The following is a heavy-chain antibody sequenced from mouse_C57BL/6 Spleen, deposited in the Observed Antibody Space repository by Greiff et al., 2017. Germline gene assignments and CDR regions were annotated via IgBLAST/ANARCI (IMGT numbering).Heavy chain of an antibody. V-gene: IGHV1-50*01. Sequence: QVQLQQSGAELVKPGASVKLSCKASGYTFTSYWMQWVKQRPGQGLEWIGEIDPSDSYTNYNQKFKGKATLTVDTSSSTAYMQLSSRTSEDSAVYYWASSYSDYGSSEDAMDYWGQGTSVTVSS. CDR2: IDPSDSYT. CDR3: ASSYSDYGSSEDAMDY. J-gene: IGHJ4*01. D-gene: IGHD1-1*01. CDR1: GYTFTSYW.